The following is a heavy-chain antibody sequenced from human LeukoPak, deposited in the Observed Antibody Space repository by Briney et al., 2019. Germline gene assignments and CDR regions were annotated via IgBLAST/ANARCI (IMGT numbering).Heavy chain of an antibody. CDR1: GGTFSSYA. CDR3: ARGPITMIDFGADWFDP. Sequence: ASVKVSCKASGGTFSSYAISWVRQAPGQGLEWMGRIIPIFGIANYAQKFQGRVTITADKSTSTAYMELSSLRSEDTAVYYCARGPITMIDFGADWFDPWGQGTLVTVSS. CDR2: IIPIFGIA. D-gene: IGHD3-22*01. V-gene: IGHV1-69*04. J-gene: IGHJ5*02.